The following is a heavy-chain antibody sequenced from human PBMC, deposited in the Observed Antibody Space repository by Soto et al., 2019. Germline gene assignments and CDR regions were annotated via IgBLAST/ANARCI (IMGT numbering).Heavy chain of an antibody. Sequence: PVGSLRLSCAASGFTFSSNAMSWVRQAPGKGLEWVSAIFGSGGRTYYDDSVMGRFTISRDNSKNTLYLQMISLRAEDTAVYYGAHPFGVLAVAPLGYWGQGTLVTVSS. J-gene: IGHJ4*02. D-gene: IGHD6-19*01. V-gene: IGHV3-23*01. CDR3: AHPFGVLAVAPLGY. CDR2: IFGSGGRT. CDR1: GFTFSSNA.